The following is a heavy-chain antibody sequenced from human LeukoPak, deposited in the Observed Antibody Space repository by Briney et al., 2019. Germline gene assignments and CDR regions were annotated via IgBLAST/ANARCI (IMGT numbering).Heavy chain of an antibody. D-gene: IGHD1-1*01. CDR1: GYTFTSYY. CDR2: INPSGGST. CDR3: AREAVQLERPLDY. V-gene: IGHV1-46*01. J-gene: IGHJ4*02. Sequence: ASVKVSCKASGYTFTSYYMHWVRQAPGQGLEWMGIINPSGGSTNYAQKLQGRVTMTTDTSTSTAYMELRSLRSDDTAVYYCAREAVQLERPLDYWGQGTLVTVSS.